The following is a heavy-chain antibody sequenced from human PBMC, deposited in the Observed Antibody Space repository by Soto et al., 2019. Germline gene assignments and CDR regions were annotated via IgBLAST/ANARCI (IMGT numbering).Heavy chain of an antibody. V-gene: IGHV3-53*01. Sequence: EVQLVESGGGLIQPGGSLRLSCAASGFTVSHNYMSWVRQAPGEGLEWVSVIYSASSTYYADSGKGRLTISRDNSKNSLYLQMNSLRAEDTAVYYCARDPYHYGMDVWGQECTVTVSS. J-gene: IGHJ6*02. CDR2: IYSASST. CDR3: ARDPYHYGMDV. CDR1: GFTVSHNY.